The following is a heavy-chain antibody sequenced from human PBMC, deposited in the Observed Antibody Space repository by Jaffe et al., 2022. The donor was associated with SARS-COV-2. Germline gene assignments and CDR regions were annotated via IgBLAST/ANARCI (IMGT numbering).Heavy chain of an antibody. D-gene: IGHD2-21*02. Sequence: EVQLVESGGVLIQPGKSLRLSCAASGFTFDYYAMHWVRQSPGKGLEWVSLISWDGADTYYADSVEGRFTISRDNSKNSLYLQMNSLRPEDTAFYYCAKSLRRMYCGGDCSPDYWGQGTLVTVSS. CDR3: AKSLRRMYCGGDCSPDY. CDR2: ISWDGADT. CDR1: GFTFDYYA. V-gene: IGHV3-43D*03. J-gene: IGHJ4*02.